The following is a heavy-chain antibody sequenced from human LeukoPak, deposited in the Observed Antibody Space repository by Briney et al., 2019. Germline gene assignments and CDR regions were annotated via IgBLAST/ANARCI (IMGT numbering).Heavy chain of an antibody. D-gene: IGHD6-6*01. CDR2: IYYSGST. CDR1: GGSISSSSYY. V-gene: IGHV4-39*01. J-gene: IGHJ5*02. CDR3: ARHPPGMSIAAPWFDP. Sequence: SETLSLTCTVSGGSISSSSYYWGWIRQPPGRGLEWIGSIYYSGSTYYNPSLKSRVTISVDTSKNQFSLKLSSVTAADTAVYYCARHPPGMSIAAPWFDPWGQGTLVTVSS.